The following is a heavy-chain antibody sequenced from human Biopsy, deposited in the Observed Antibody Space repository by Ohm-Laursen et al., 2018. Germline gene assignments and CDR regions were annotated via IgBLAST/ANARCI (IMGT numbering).Heavy chain of an antibody. Sequence: SVKVSCKTSGYTFPNFGISWVRQAPGRGLEWMGWISPYNGNGDYEKNFHGRVTLTADTSTSTVYMELRSLRSGDTAVHYCATSHYFESTGYAFDFWGQGTMVSVSS. CDR2: ISPYNGNG. V-gene: IGHV1-18*01. D-gene: IGHD3-22*01. CDR3: ATSHYFESTGYAFDF. CDR1: GYTFPNFG. J-gene: IGHJ3*01.